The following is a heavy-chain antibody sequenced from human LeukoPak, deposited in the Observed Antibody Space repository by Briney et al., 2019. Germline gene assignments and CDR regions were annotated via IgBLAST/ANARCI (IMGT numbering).Heavy chain of an antibody. Sequence: GGSLRLSCAASGFTFSSYSMNWVRQAPGKGLEWVSSISSSSSYIYYADSVKGRFTISRDDAKNSLYLQMNSLRAEDTAVYYCARESPTVTSNYDYWGQGTLVTVSS. CDR1: GFTFSSYS. CDR3: ARESPTVTSNYDY. CDR2: ISSSSSYI. D-gene: IGHD4-17*01. J-gene: IGHJ4*02. V-gene: IGHV3-21*01.